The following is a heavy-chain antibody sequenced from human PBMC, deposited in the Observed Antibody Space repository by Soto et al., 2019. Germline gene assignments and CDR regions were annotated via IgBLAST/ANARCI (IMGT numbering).Heavy chain of an antibody. D-gene: IGHD6-13*01. CDR3: AKDTYSSPFNYGMDV. CDR1: GFTFDDYA. V-gene: IGHV3-9*01. J-gene: IGHJ6*02. Sequence: PGGSLRLSCAASGFTFDDYAMHWVWQAPGKGLEWVSGISWNSGSIGYADSVKGRFTISRDNAKNSLYLQMNSLRAEDTALYYCAKDTYSSPFNYGMDVWGQGTTVTVSS. CDR2: ISWNSGSI.